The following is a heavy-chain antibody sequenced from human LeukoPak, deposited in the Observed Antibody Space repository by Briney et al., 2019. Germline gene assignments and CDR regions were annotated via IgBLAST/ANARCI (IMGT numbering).Heavy chain of an antibody. V-gene: IGHV3-30*04. CDR3: AKDGVPLYYDSSGYLDY. D-gene: IGHD3-22*01. CDR2: ISYDGSNK. CDR1: GFTFSSYA. J-gene: IGHJ4*02. Sequence: PGGSLRLSCAASGFTFSSYAMHWVRQAPGKGLEWVAVISYDGSNKYYADSVKGRFTISRDNSKNTLYLQMNSLRAEDTAVYYCAKDGVPLYYDSSGYLDYWGQETLVTVSS.